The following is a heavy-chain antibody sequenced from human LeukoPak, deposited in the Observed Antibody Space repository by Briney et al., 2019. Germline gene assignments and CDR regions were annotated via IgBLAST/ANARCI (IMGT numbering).Heavy chain of an antibody. CDR1: GGSISSYY. D-gene: IGHD2-15*01. CDR2: IYYSGGT. V-gene: IGHV4-59*13. Sequence: TSETLSLTCTVSGGSISSYYWSWIRQPPGKGLKWIGYIYYSGGTNKNPSLKSRVTISVDTSKNQFSLKLSSVTAADTAVYYCARPRGYCSGGSCYQIAFDIWGQGTMVTVSS. J-gene: IGHJ3*02. CDR3: ARPRGYCSGGSCYQIAFDI.